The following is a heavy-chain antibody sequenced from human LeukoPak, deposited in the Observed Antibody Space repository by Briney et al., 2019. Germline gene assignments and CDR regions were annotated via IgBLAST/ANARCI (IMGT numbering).Heavy chain of an antibody. D-gene: IGHD3-22*01. V-gene: IGHV4-34*01. CDR3: ARVIRYYDSSGSGGIHFFFDY. CDR1: GGSFSGYY. CDR2: INHSGST. Sequence: SETLSLTCAVYGGSFSGYYWSWIRQPPEKGLEWIGEINHSGSTNYNPSLKSRVTISVDTSKNQFSLKLSSVTAADTAVYYCARVIRYYDSSGSGGIHFFFDYWGQGTLVTVSS. J-gene: IGHJ4*02.